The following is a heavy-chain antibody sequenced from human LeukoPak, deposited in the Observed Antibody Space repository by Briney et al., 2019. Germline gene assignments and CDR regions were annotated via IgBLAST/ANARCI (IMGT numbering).Heavy chain of an antibody. J-gene: IGHJ4*02. V-gene: IGHV5-10-1*01. CDR2: IDPSDSYI. CDR3: ARHLGSSSWIDY. Sequence: GESLKISCKGSGXSFTSDWISWVRQMPGKGLEWMGKIDPSDSYINYSPSFQGHVTISADRSISTAFLQWSSLKASDTAMYYCARHLGSSSWIDYWGQGTLVTVSS. D-gene: IGHD6-13*01. CDR1: GXSFTSDW.